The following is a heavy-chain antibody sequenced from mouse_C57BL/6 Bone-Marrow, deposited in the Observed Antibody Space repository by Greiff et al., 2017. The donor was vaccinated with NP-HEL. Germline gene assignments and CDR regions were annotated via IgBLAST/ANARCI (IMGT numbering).Heavy chain of an antibody. V-gene: IGHV1-76*01. CDR1: GYTFTDYY. J-gene: IGHJ1*03. CDR3: ANPMRYFDV. CDR2: IYPGSGNT. Sequence: VKLVESGAELVRPGASVKLSCKASGYTFTDYYINWVKQRPGQGLEWIARIYPGSGNTYYNEKFKGKATLTAEKSSSTAYMQLSSLTSEDSAVYFCANPMRYFDVWGTGTTVTVSS.